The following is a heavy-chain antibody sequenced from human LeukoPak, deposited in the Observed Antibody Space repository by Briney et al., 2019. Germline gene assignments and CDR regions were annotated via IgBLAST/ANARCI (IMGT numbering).Heavy chain of an antibody. Sequence: GGSLRLSCAASGFTFSSYWMHWVRQAPGKGLVWVSRINSDGSSTSYADSVKGRFTISRDNAKNTLYLQMNSLRAEDTAVYYCARTTNSDILTGYYTSGGLDYFDYWGQGTLVTVSS. V-gene: IGHV3-74*01. J-gene: IGHJ4*02. CDR3: ARTTNSDILTGYYTSGGLDYFDY. CDR2: INSDGSST. D-gene: IGHD3-9*01. CDR1: GFTFSSYW.